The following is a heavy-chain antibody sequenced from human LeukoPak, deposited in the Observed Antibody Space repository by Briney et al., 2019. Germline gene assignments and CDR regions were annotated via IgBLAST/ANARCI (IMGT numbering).Heavy chain of an antibody. CDR1: GYTFTSYG. D-gene: IGHD3-3*01. J-gene: IGHJ4*02. Sequence: ASVKVSCKASGYTFTSYGISWVRQAPGQGLEWMGWISAYNGNTNYAQKLQGRVTMTTDTSTSTAYMELRSLRSDDTAVYYCARDGGLRFLERLDSIDFDYWGQGTLVTVSS. CDR3: ARDGGLRFLERLDSIDFDY. CDR2: ISAYNGNT. V-gene: IGHV1-18*01.